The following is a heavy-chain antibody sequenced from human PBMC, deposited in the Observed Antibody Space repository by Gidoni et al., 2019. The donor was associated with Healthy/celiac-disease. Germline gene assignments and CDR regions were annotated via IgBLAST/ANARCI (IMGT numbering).Heavy chain of an antibody. CDR1: GGSISSSSYY. D-gene: IGHD6-13*01. CDR2: IYYSGST. Sequence: QLQLQESGPGLVKPSATLSLTCTVSGGSISSSSYYWGWIRQPPGKGLEWIGTIYYSGSTYYNPSLRSRVTISVDTSKNQFSLKLSSVTAADTAVYYCARLTIIATAGTQGFDYWGQGTLVTVSS. CDR3: ARLTIIATAGTQGFDY. J-gene: IGHJ4*02. V-gene: IGHV4-39*01.